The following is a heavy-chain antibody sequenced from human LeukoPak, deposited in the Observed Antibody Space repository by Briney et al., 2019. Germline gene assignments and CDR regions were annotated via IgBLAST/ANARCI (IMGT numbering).Heavy chain of an antibody. V-gene: IGHV4-59*08. CDR1: GGSISSYY. D-gene: IGHD3-22*01. CDR2: IYYSGST. CDR3: ATSITMLVPRWFDP. Sequence: SETLSIICTVSGGSISSYYWSWIRQPPGKGLEWIGYIYYSGSTNYNPSLKSRVTISVDTSKNQFSLKLSSVTAADTAVYYCATSITMLVPRWFDPWGQGTLVTVSS. J-gene: IGHJ5*02.